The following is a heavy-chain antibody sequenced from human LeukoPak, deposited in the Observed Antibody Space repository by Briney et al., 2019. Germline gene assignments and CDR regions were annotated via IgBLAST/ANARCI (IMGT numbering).Heavy chain of an antibody. D-gene: IGHD3-22*01. CDR2: MNPNSGNT. Sequence: GASVKVSCKASGYTFTSYDINWVRQATGQGLEWMGWMNPNSGNTGYAQKFQGRVTMTKNTSISTAYMELSSLRSEDTAVYYCARGPLGYYYDSSGYSDFDYWGQGTLVTVSS. CDR1: GYTFTSYD. V-gene: IGHV1-8*01. CDR3: ARGPLGYYYDSSGYSDFDY. J-gene: IGHJ4*02.